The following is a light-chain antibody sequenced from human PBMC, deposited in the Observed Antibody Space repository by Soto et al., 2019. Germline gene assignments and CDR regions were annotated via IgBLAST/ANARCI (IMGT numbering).Light chain of an antibody. J-gene: IGKJ5*01. CDR2: DAS. CDR1: QSVNKY. V-gene: IGKV3-11*01. CDR3: QQRYIWPPIS. Sequence: EIVLTQFPATLSLSPGERATLSCRASQSVNKYLAWYQQKPGQAPRLLVYDASNTATGVPARFSGSGSGTDFTLTIRSLEPEDFAVYYCQQRYIWPPISFGQGTRLEIK.